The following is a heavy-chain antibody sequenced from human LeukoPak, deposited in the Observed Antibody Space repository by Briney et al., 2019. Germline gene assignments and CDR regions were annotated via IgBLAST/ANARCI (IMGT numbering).Heavy chain of an antibody. J-gene: IGHJ4*02. CDR1: GGSISSYY. Sequence: SETLSLTCTVSGGSISSYYWSWIRQPPGKGLEWIGYIYYTGSTNYNPSLKSRVTISVDTSKNQFSLKLSSATAADTAVYYCARAQWSFYDSSGLYFDYWGQGTLVTVSS. CDR2: IYYTGST. V-gene: IGHV4-59*01. CDR3: ARAQWSFYDSSGLYFDY. D-gene: IGHD3-22*01.